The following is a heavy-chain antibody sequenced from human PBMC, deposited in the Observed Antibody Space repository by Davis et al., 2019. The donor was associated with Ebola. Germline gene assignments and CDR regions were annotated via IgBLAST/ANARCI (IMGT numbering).Heavy chain of an antibody. V-gene: IGHV3-74*01. CDR2: IDTDGSTT. CDR1: EFTFRSYW. Sequence: PGGSLRLSCVASEFTFRSYWFHWVRQAPGKGLEWVSRIDTDGSTTNYADSVRGRFTISRDNTKNSLYLQMDSLRVEDTAVYYCARDRSGYYGSAYYFDHWGQGTLVTVSS. D-gene: IGHD3-10*01. CDR3: ARDRSGYYGSAYYFDH. J-gene: IGHJ4*02.